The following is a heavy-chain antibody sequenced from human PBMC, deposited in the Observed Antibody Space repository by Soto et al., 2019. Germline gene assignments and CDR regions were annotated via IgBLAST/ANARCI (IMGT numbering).Heavy chain of an antibody. V-gene: IGHV3-23*01. CDR1: GFTFSNYA. J-gene: IGHJ5*02. CDR2: ISGGGIST. D-gene: IGHD3-10*01. Sequence: PGGSLRLSRAASGFTFSNYAMSWVRQAPGKGLEWVSAISGGGISTYYADSVRGRFTISRDNSRNTLYLRMNRLRAENTAVYYCARDAISMVRGTNNWFDPWGQGTLVTVSS. CDR3: ARDAISMVRGTNNWFDP.